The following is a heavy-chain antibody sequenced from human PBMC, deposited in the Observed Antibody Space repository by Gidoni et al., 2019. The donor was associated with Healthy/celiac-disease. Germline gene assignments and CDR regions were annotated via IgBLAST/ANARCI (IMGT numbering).Heavy chain of an antibody. J-gene: IGHJ6*02. Sequence: EVQLVEYGGGVVQPGGSLRLSGAASGFTVRCNYMSWVRPAPGKGLGWVSVIYSGGSTYYADSVKGRFTISRDNSKNTLYLQMNSLRAEDTAVYYCASSLDTAMDPTGYYGMDVWGQGTTVTVSS. CDR2: IYSGGST. CDR3: ASSLDTAMDPTGYYGMDV. V-gene: IGHV3-66*01. D-gene: IGHD5-18*01. CDR1: GFTVRCNY.